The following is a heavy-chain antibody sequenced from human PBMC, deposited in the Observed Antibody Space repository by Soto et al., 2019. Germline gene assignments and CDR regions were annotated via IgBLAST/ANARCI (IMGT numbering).Heavy chain of an antibody. CDR3: ARGVLELRRRYNWFDP. CDR1: GYSFTGYY. J-gene: IGHJ5*02. CDR2: INPKNGVT. V-gene: IGHV1-2*02. Sequence: ASVKVSCKASGYSFTGYYLHWVRQAPGQGLEWMGWINPKNGVTKYGQKFQGRLTMTRDTSISTAYMELSSLRSEDTAVYYCARGVLELRRRYNWFDPWGQGTLVTVSS. D-gene: IGHD1-7*01.